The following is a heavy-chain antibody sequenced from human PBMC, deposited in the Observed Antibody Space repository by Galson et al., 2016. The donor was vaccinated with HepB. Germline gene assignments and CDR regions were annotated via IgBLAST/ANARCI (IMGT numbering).Heavy chain of an antibody. V-gene: IGHV5-10-1*01. CDR3: ARHALGSSGWHFLDY. Sequence: QSGAEVKKPGESLRISCETSGYSFTSYWITWVRQVPGKGLEWLGTTDPRYSSTNYSPSLQGHVIISTDKSISTAYLQWRSREASDTAMYYCARHALGSSGWHFLDYWGRGTLVSVSS. CDR2: TDPRYSST. J-gene: IGHJ4*02. D-gene: IGHD6-19*01. CDR1: GYSFTSYW.